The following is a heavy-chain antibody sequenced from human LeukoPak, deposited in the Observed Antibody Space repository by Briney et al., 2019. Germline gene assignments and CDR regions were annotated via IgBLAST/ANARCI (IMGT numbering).Heavy chain of an antibody. V-gene: IGHV4-34*01. CDR3: ARGPRYCSGGSCYSWWAFDI. D-gene: IGHD2-15*01. CDR2: MKQSGST. J-gene: IGHJ3*02. CDR1: GGASAGNY. Sequence: PSETLSLTCAVYGGASAGNYGSCIREPPGKGQEWICGMKQSGSTNYNPSLKSRVTISVDTSKNQFSLKLSSVTAADTAVFYCARGPRYCSGGSCYSWWAFDIWGKATMVTVSS.